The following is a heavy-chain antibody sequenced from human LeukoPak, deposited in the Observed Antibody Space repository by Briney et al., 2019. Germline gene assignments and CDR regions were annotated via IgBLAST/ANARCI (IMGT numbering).Heavy chain of an antibody. V-gene: IGHV3-7*03. D-gene: IGHD3-3*01. CDR2: IKPGGNEK. J-gene: IGHJ3*01. CDR1: GFTFNNYW. CDR3: ATFRFLGT. Sequence: GGSLRLSCAASGFTFNNYWMTWVRQGPGRGLEWVANIKPGGNEKYYVDSVKGRFTISRDNVKNSLYLQMNSLRAEDTAIYYCATFRFLGTWGQGTMVTVSS.